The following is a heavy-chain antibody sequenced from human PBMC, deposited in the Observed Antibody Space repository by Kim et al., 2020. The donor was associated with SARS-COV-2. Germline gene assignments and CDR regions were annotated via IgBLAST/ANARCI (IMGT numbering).Heavy chain of an antibody. J-gene: IGHJ4*02. V-gene: IGHV3-9*01. CDR1: GFTFDDYA. CDR2: ISWNSGSI. CDR3: AKDSPYSNYFDY. Sequence: GGSLRPSCAASGFTFDDYAMHWVQQAPGKGLEWVSGISWNSGSIGYADSVKGRFTISRDNAKNSLYLQMNSLRAEDTALYYCAKDSPYSNYFDYWGQGTLVTVSS. D-gene: IGHD4-4*01.